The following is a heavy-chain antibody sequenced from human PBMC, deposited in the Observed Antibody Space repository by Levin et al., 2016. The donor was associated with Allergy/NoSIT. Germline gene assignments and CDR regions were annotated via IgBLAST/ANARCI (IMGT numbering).Heavy chain of an antibody. D-gene: IGHD6-19*01. J-gene: IGHJ5*02. Sequence: WIRQPPGKGLEWVSAISGSGGSTYYADSVKGRFTISRDNSKNTLYLQMNSLRAEDTALYYCAKDPESSYSSGWYRANWFDPWGQGTLVTVSS. V-gene: IGHV3-23*01. CDR2: ISGSGGST. CDR3: AKDPESSYSSGWYRANWFDP.